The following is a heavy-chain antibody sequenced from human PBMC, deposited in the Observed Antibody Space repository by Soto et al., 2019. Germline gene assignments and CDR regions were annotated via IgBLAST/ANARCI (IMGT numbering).Heavy chain of an antibody. V-gene: IGHV4-31*03. Sequence: QVQLQESGPGLVKPSQTLSLTCTVSGGSISSGGYYWSWIRQHPGKGLEWIGYIYYSGSTYYNPSLTSRVTISVDTAKNQFSLKLSSVTAADTAVYYCSRDTDGNYYDSSGFNAFDIWGQGTMVTVSS. CDR3: SRDTDGNYYDSSGFNAFDI. D-gene: IGHD3-22*01. CDR1: GGSISSGGYY. CDR2: IYYSGST. J-gene: IGHJ3*02.